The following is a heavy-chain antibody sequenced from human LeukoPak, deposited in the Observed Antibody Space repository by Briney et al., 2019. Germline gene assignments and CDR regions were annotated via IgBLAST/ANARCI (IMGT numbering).Heavy chain of an antibody. Sequence: GESLKVSCKGSGYSFTSYWIGWVRQMPGKGLEWMGIIYPGDSDTRYSPSLQGQVTISADKSISTIYLQWSSLKASDTAMYYCARTYYYGSGGQYYFDYWGQGTLVTVSS. CDR3: ARTYYYGSGGQYYFDY. CDR2: IYPGDSDT. V-gene: IGHV5-51*01. CDR1: GYSFTSYW. J-gene: IGHJ4*02. D-gene: IGHD3-10*01.